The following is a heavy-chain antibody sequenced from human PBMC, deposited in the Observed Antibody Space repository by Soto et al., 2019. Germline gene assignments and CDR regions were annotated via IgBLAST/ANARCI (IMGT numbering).Heavy chain of an antibody. CDR1: GGSISSGGYY. CDR3: ARLNYDSIGGNYAFDI. V-gene: IGHV4-31*03. CDR2: IYYSGST. J-gene: IGHJ3*02. D-gene: IGHD3-22*01. Sequence: SETLSLTCTVSGGSISSGGYYWSWIRQHPGKGLEWIGYIYYSGSTYYNPSLKSRVTISVDTSKNQFSLKLSSVTAADTAMYYCARLNYDSIGGNYAFDIWGQGTMVTVSS.